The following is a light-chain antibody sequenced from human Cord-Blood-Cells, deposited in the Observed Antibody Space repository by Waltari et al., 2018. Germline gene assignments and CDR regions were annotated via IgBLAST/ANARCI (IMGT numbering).Light chain of an antibody. CDR1: SSHIGTHY. J-gene: IGLJ2*01. V-gene: IGLV1-51*02. Sequence: QSVLTQPPSVSAAPGQKVTISCSGSSSHIGTHYVSWYQQLPGTAPQRLIYGNNKRPAGSPDRCSGAKSGTAATRGITGRQTGDEADYYCGTWDSSLSAVVFGGGTKLTVL. CDR2: GNN. CDR3: GTWDSSLSAVV.